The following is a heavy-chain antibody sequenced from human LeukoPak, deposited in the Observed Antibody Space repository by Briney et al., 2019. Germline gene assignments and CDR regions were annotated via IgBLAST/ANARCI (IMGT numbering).Heavy chain of an antibody. J-gene: IGHJ6*02. CDR2: ISAYNGNT. Sequence: ASVKVSCKASGYTFTSYGISWVRQAPGQGLEWMGWISAYNGNTNYAQKLQGRVTMTTDTSTSIAYMELRSLRSDDTAVYYCARDLLGIAVAGTDTGGSDVWGQGTTVTVSS. D-gene: IGHD6-19*01. CDR3: ARDLLGIAVAGTDTGGSDV. V-gene: IGHV1-18*01. CDR1: GYTFTSYG.